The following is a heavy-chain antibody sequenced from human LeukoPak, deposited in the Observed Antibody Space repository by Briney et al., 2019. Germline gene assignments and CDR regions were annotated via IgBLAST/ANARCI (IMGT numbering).Heavy chain of an antibody. J-gene: IGHJ3*02. CDR1: GFTFNSYI. CDR3: ARVVEGDYSSGWYGEYAFDI. D-gene: IGHD6-19*01. V-gene: IGHV3-48*01. Sequence: GSLRPSWPAPGFTFNSYIMNRVRPAPGKGPGWVSYISSSSSTIYYADPVKGRFTISRDNAKNSLYLQMNSLRAEETAVYYCARVVEGDYSSGWYGEYAFDIWGQGTMVTVSS. CDR2: ISSSSSTI.